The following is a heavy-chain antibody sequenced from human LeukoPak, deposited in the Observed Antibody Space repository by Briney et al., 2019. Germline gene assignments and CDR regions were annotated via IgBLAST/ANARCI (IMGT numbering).Heavy chain of an antibody. Sequence: GRSLRLSCAASGFTFSSYGMHWVRQSPGKGLEWVSSLWYDGSNKNYAASVKGRFTISRDDSKSTLYLQMNSLRSEDTAVYYCARLKELGGLDYWGQGTLVTVSS. D-gene: IGHD7-27*01. J-gene: IGHJ4*02. V-gene: IGHV3-33*01. CDR1: GFTFSSYG. CDR3: ARLKELGGLDY. CDR2: LWYDGSNK.